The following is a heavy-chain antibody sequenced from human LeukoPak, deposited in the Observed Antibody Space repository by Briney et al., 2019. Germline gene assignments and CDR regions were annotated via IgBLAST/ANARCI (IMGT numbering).Heavy chain of an antibody. J-gene: IGHJ6*03. CDR2: MNPNSGNT. CDR3: ARGTPIARYYYYYMDV. CDR1: GYTFTSYD. V-gene: IGHV1-8*01. Sequence: GASVKVSCKASGYTFTSYDINWVRQATGQGLEWMGWMNPNSGNTGYAQKFQGRVTMTRNTSISTAHMELSSLRSEDTAVYYCARGTPIARYYYYYMDVWGKGTTVTVSS.